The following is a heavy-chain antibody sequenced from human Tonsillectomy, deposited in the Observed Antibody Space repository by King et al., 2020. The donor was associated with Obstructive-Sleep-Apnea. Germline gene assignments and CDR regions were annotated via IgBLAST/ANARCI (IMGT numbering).Heavy chain of an antibody. J-gene: IGHJ4*02. Sequence: VQLVESGGGLIQPGGSLRLSCAASGFTFSSYTMSWVRQAPGKGLAWFSGISWTGVYTYYAAPVKGRFTVSRDNSKNTLYLQMNRLRAEDTAIYYCAKDQLWEKDYWGQGTLVTVSS. CDR1: GFTFSSYT. CDR2: ISWTGVYT. V-gene: IGHV3-23*04. D-gene: IGHD5-18*01. CDR3: AKDQLWEKDY.